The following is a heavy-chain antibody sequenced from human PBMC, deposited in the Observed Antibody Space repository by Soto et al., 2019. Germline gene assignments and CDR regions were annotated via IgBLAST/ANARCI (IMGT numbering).Heavy chain of an antibody. CDR3: ARDRGSSSRWFDP. CDR2: ISYDGSNK. V-gene: IGHV3-30*04. CDR1: GFTFSSYA. Sequence: GGSLRLSCAASGFTFSSYAMHWVRQAPGKGLEWVAVISYDGSNKYYADSMKGRFTISRDNSKNTLYLQMNSLRAEDTAVYYCARDRGSSSRWFDPWGQGTLVTVSS. D-gene: IGHD6-6*01. J-gene: IGHJ5*02.